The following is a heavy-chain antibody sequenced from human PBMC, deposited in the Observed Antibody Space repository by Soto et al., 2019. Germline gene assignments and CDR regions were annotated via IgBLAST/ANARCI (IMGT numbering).Heavy chain of an antibody. V-gene: IGHV5-10-1*01. Sequence: EVQLVQSGAEVKKPGESLRISCKGSGYSFTSYWISWVRQMPGKGLEWMGRIDPSDSYTNYSPSFQGHVTISADKSISTAYLQWSSLKASDTAMYYCARQRDYYGSGSDLEAEAYFDYWGQGTLVTVSS. CDR2: IDPSDSYT. J-gene: IGHJ4*02. CDR3: ARQRDYYGSGSDLEAEAYFDY. CDR1: GYSFTSYW. D-gene: IGHD3-10*01.